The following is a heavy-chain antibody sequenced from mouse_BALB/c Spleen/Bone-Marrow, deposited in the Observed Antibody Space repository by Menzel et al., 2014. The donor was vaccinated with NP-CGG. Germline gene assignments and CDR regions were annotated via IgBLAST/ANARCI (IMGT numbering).Heavy chain of an antibody. D-gene: IGHD2-4*01. J-gene: IGHJ2*01. CDR3: ARGAMITTGYFDY. V-gene: IGHV3-5*02. Sequence: EVKLVEPGPGLVKPSQTVSLICTVTGISITTGNYRWSWIRQLPGNKLEWIGYIYYSGTITYNPSLTIRTTITRDTSKNQLYMEMNSLTAEDTATYCCARGAMITTGYFDYWGQGTTLTVSS. CDR2: IYYSGTI. CDR1: GISITTGNYR.